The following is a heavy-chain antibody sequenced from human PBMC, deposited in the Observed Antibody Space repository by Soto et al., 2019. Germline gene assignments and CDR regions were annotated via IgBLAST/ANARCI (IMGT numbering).Heavy chain of an antibody. D-gene: IGHD5-12*01. CDR3: ANSKRGYSGYDRNKPFDY. CDR2: INHSGST. J-gene: IGHJ4*02. V-gene: IGHV4-34*01. CDR1: GGSFSGYY. Sequence: ASETLSLTCAVYGGSFSGYYWSWIRQPPGKGLEWIGEINHSGSTNYNPSLESRVTISVDTSKNQFSLKLSSVTAADTAVYYCANSKRGYSGYDRNKPFDYWGQGTLVTVSS.